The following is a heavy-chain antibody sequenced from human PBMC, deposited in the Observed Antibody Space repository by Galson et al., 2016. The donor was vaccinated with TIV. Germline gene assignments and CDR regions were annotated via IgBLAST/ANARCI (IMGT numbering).Heavy chain of an antibody. CDR2: IIPLFRTT. Sequence: SVKVSCKASGGTFSSYVFNWVRLAPGQGLEWMGGIIPLFRTTNYAQKFQGRVTITADNSTNTAYMELNSMKYGDTAVYYCATDLNTAFDTYHYYYGMDVWGQGTTVIVSS. J-gene: IGHJ6*02. V-gene: IGHV1-69*06. CDR1: GGTFSSYV. CDR3: ATDLNTAFDTYHYYYGMDV. D-gene: IGHD5-18*01.